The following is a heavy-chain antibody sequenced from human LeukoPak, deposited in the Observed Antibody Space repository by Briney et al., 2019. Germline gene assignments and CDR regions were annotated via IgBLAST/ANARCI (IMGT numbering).Heavy chain of an antibody. CDR1: GYTFTSYY. D-gene: IGHD2-8*01. CDR2: INPTGGST. J-gene: IGHJ3*02. CDR3: ARAWVFDAFDI. V-gene: IGHV1-46*01. Sequence: ASVKVSCKASGYTFTSYYMHWVRQAPGQGLEWMGLINPTGGSTGYAQKFQGRVTMTRDMSTSTDYMELSSLRSEDTAVYYCARAWVFDAFDIWGQGTMVTVSS.